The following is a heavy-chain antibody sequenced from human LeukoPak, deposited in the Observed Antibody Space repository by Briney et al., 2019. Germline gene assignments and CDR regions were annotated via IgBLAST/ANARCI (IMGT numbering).Heavy chain of an antibody. Sequence: GESLKISCKGSGYSFTSYWISWVRQMPGKGLEWMGRIDPSDSYTNYSPSFQGHVTISADKSISTAYLQWSSLKASDTAVYYCARVNYDILTGSGGYGMDVWGKGTTVTVSS. D-gene: IGHD3-9*01. CDR1: GYSFTSYW. J-gene: IGHJ6*04. CDR3: ARVNYDILTGSGGYGMDV. V-gene: IGHV5-10-1*01. CDR2: IDPSDSYT.